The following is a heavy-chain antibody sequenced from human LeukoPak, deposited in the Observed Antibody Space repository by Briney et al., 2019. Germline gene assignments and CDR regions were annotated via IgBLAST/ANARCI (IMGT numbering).Heavy chain of an antibody. CDR1: GGSISSYY. CDR3: ARHGRSCSDGSCYYNYYYYYGMDV. J-gene: IGHJ6*02. D-gene: IGHD2-15*01. V-gene: IGHV4-59*08. Sequence: SETLSLTCTVSGGSISSYYWSWIRQPPGKGLEWLGYIYYGGSTNYNPSLKSRVTISVDTSKNQFSLKLSSVTAADTAVYYCARHGRSCSDGSCYYNYYYYYGMDVWGQGTTVAVSS. CDR2: IYYGGST.